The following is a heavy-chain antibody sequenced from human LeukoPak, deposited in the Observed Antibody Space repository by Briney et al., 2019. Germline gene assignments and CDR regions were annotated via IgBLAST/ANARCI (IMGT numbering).Heavy chain of an antibody. CDR1: GGSISSYY. CDR2: IYYSGST. D-gene: IGHD2-21*01. CDR3: ARSDRYLSCGDWYFDL. V-gene: IGHV4-59*01. J-gene: IGHJ2*01. Sequence: PSETLSLTCTVSGGSISSYYWSWIRQPPGKGLEWIGYIYYSGSTNYNPSLKSRVTISVDTSKNQFSLKLSSVTAADTAVYYCARSDRYLSCGDWYFDLWGRGTLVTVSS.